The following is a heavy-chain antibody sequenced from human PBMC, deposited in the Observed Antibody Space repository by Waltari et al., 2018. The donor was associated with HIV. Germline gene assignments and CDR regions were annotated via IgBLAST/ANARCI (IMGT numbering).Heavy chain of an antibody. V-gene: IGHV4-38-2*01. CDR1: GYSIGHGYY. Sequence: QLLLQESGPGLVKPSETLSLTCSVSGYSIGHGYYWGWIRRPPGEGLEWIATVHQSGRAYYRPSLKSRVSSSMDMSRNQFALKMNSVTAADTAVYYFARMDYGSGTPPLDIYVMDVWGQGTTVTVSS. CDR3: ARMDYGSGTPPLDIYVMDV. J-gene: IGHJ6*02. D-gene: IGHD3-10*01. CDR2: VHQSGRA.